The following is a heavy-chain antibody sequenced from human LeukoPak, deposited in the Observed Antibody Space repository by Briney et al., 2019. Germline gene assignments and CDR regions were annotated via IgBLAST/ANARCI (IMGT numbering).Heavy chain of an antibody. Sequence: AXXQRLEWMGWINAGNGNTKYSQKFQGRVTITRDTSASTAYMELSSLRSEDTAVYYCARGQWLVWGQGTLVTVSS. D-gene: IGHD6-19*01. V-gene: IGHV1-3*01. J-gene: IGHJ4*02. CDR3: ARGQWLV. CDR2: INAGNGNT.